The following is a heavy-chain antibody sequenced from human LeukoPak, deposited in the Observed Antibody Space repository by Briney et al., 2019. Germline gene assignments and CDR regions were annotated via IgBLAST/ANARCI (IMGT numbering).Heavy chain of an antibody. J-gene: IGHJ3*02. Sequence: SETLSLTCTVSGGSISSYYWSWIRQPPGKGLEWIGYIYYSGSTNYNPSLKSRVTISVDTSKNQFSLKLSSVTAADTAVYYCARDRGSGSWAFDIWGQGTMVTVSS. V-gene: IGHV4-59*01. CDR3: ARDRGSGSWAFDI. CDR2: IYYSGST. D-gene: IGHD3-10*01. CDR1: GGSISSYY.